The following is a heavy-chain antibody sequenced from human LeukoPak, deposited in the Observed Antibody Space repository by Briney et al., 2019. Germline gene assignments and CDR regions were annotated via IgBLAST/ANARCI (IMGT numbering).Heavy chain of an antibody. CDR3: ARDQDGYNLDALDI. D-gene: IGHD5-24*01. V-gene: IGHV4-59*12. J-gene: IGHJ3*02. CDR2: IYYSGNT. CDR1: GGSISSYY. Sequence: SETLSLTCTVSGGSISSYYWTWIRQHPGKGLEYIGYIYYSGNTYYNPSLKGRITISVDTSRNQFSLNVSSVTAADTAVYYCARDQDGYNLDALDIWGQGTMVTVSS.